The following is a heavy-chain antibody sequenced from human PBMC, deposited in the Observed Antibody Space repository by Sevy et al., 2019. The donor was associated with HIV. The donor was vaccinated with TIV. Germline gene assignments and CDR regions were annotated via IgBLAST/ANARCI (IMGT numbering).Heavy chain of an antibody. V-gene: IGHV1-69*13. D-gene: IGHD2-21*02. CDR2: IIPIFGTA. J-gene: IGHJ6*02. CDR1: GGTFSSYA. Sequence: APVKVSCKASGGTFSSYAISWVRQAPGQGLEWMGGIIPIFGTANYAQKFQGRVTITADESTSTAYMELSSLRSEDTAVYYCARDKVTAIPAGDYYYGMDVWGQGTTVTVSS. CDR3: ARDKVTAIPAGDYYYGMDV.